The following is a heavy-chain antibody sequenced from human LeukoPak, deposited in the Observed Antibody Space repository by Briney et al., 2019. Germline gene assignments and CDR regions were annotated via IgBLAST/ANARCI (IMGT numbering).Heavy chain of an antibody. CDR1: GFTVSSNY. Sequence: GGSLRLSCAASGFTVSSNYMSWVRQAPGKGLEWVSVIYSGGSTYYADSVKGRFTISRDNSKNTLYLQMNSLRAEDTAVYYCARGATYYYGSGSYYRPYYFGYWGQGTLVTVSS. J-gene: IGHJ4*02. V-gene: IGHV3-53*01. CDR2: IYSGGST. CDR3: ARGATYYYGSGSYYRPYYFGY. D-gene: IGHD3-10*01.